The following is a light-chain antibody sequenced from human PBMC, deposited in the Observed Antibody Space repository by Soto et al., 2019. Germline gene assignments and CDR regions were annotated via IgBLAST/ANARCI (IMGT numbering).Light chain of an antibody. V-gene: IGLV2-14*01. CDR2: GVN. CDR3: SSSTGGSTQV. J-gene: IGLJ3*02. Sequence: QSALTQPASVSGSPGQSITLSCTGTSSDVGGYDYVSWYQQHPGKVPKLIIYGVNSRPSGISYRFSCSKSGNTASLTISGLQAEDEADYYCSSSTGGSTQVVGEGTMLTVL. CDR1: SSDVGGYDY.